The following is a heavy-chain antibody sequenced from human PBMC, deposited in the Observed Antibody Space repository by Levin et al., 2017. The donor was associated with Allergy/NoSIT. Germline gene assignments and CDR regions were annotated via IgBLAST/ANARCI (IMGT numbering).Heavy chain of an antibody. D-gene: IGHD3-9*01. V-gene: IGHV3-33*01. CDR1: GFTFSSYG. CDR2: IWYDGSNK. J-gene: IGHJ3*02. CDR3: AREGHLYYDILTDTTRGAFDI. Sequence: PGGSLRLSCAASGFTFSSYGMHWVRQAPGKGLEWVAVIWYDGSNKYYADSVKGRFTISRDNSKNTLYLQMNSLRAEDTAVYYCAREGHLYYDILTDTTRGAFDIWGQGTMVTVSS.